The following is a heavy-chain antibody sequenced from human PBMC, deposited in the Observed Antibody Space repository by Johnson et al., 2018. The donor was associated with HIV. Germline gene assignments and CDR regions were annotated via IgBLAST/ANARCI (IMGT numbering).Heavy chain of an antibody. CDR1: GFTFSSYG. CDR3: AKDLSGSYYLGGNAFDI. CDR2: IRYDGSNK. V-gene: IGHV3-30*02. J-gene: IGHJ3*02. D-gene: IGHD1-26*01. Sequence: QVQLVESGGGVVQPGGSLRLSCAASGFTFSSYGMHWVRQAPGKGLEWVAFIRYDGSNKYYADSVKGRFTISRDNSKNTLYLQMNSLRAEDTAVYYCAKDLSGSYYLGGNAFDIWGRGTMVTVSS.